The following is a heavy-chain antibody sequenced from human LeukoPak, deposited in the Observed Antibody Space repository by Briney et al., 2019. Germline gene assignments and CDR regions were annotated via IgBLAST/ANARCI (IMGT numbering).Heavy chain of an antibody. CDR1: GYTFTGYY. V-gene: IGHV1-2*02. D-gene: IGHD3-3*01. CDR3: ATERSSSDYSMDV. Sequence: ASVKVSCKASGYTFTGYYMHWVRQAPGQGLEWMGWINPNSGGTNYAQKFQGRVTMTRDTSISTAYMELSRLRSDDTAVYYCATERSSSDYSMDVWGQGTTVTVSS. CDR2: INPNSGGT. J-gene: IGHJ6*02.